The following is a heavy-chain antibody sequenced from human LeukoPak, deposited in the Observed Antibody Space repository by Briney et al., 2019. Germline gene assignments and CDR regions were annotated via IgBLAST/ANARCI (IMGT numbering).Heavy chain of an antibody. J-gene: IGHJ6*02. Sequence: GGSLRLSCAASGFFFDEFAMHWVRQVQGKGLEWVSEISGNGFTIGYAESVKGRFTISRDNAKDSLYLQIDSLRPEDTALYYCVKASPTSTQGMDVWGQGTSVTVSS. CDR1: GFFFDEFA. CDR3: VKASPTSTQGMDV. D-gene: IGHD3-16*01. CDR2: ISGNGFTI. V-gene: IGHV3-9*01.